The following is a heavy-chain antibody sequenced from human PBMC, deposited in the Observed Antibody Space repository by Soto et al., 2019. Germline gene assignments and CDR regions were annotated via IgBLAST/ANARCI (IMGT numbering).Heavy chain of an antibody. CDR3: ARDPYHVLMVANYGMDV. CDR1: GYTFTTYG. V-gene: IGHV1-18*01. CDR2: ISTYNGNT. J-gene: IGHJ6*02. Sequence: ASVKVSCKASGYTFTTYGISWVRQAPGQGLEWMGRISTYNGNTNYPQSLQGRLTMTTDTSTTTAYMELRSLRSDDTAVYYCARDPYHVLMVANYGMDVWGQGTTVTVSS. D-gene: IGHD2-8*01.